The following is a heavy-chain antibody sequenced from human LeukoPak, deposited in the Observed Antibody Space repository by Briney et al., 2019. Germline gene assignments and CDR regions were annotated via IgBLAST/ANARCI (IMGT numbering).Heavy chain of an antibody. D-gene: IGHD1-1*01. CDR1: GFTVSSNY. V-gene: IGHV3-53*01. J-gene: IGHJ4*02. Sequence: GGSLRLSCAASGFTVSSNYMSWVRQAPGKGLEWVSVIYSGGSTYYADSVKGRFTISRDNSKNTLYLQMNSLRAEDTAVYFCARGHWIIREGWAYYLDYWGQGTLVTVSS. CDR2: IYSGGST. CDR3: ARGHWIIREGWAYYLDY.